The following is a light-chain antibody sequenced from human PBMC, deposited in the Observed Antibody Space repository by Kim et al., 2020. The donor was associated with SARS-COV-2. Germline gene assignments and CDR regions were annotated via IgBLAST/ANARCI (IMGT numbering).Light chain of an antibody. J-gene: IGLJ3*02. CDR1: SSDIGGYNY. Sequence: GQSITISCTGTSSDIGGYNYVSWYQQHPGKAPKLLIYDVTKWPSGVSNRFPGSKSGNTASLTISGLQAEDEADYYCSSYTSSKTWVFGGGTRLTVL. CDR2: DVT. CDR3: SSYTSSKTWV. V-gene: IGLV2-14*03.